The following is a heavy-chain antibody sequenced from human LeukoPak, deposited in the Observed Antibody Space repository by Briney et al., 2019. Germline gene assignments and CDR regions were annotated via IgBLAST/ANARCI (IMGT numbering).Heavy chain of an antibody. CDR3: ARGHGA. CDR2: IYTGGST. J-gene: IGHJ5*02. Sequence: GGSLRLSCAVSGFTVSNYYMSWVRQAPGKGLEWASVIYTGGSTHYAASVKGRFTISRDISKNSLFLQMNSLRADDTAVYYCARGHGAWGQGTLVTVSS. D-gene: IGHD5-24*01. CDR1: GFTVSNYY. V-gene: IGHV3-66*01.